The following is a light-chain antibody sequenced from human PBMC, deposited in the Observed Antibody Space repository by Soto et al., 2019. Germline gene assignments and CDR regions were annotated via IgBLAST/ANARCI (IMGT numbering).Light chain of an antibody. CDR3: QQYNNWPPIT. Sequence: EFVLTQSPGTLSLSPGERATLSCRASQSVGGYLAWYQQRPGQAPRVLIYDASTRATGVPARFSGSGSGTEFTLTISSLQSEDFAVYYCQQYNNWPPITFGQGTRLENK. CDR2: DAS. CDR1: QSVGGY. J-gene: IGKJ5*01. V-gene: IGKV3D-15*01.